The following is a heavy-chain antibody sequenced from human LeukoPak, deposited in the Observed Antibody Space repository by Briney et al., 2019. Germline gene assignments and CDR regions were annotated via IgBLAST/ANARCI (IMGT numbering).Heavy chain of an antibody. CDR3: ARRLTGMVRGVIRPFDY. D-gene: IGHD3-10*01. J-gene: IGHJ4*02. CDR1: GDSISSGDYY. V-gene: IGHV4-61*02. CDR2: ISSSGST. Sequence: PSETLSLTCTVSGDSISSGDYYWSWIRQPAGKGLEWIGRISSSGSTNYNPSLKSRVTISVDTSKNQFSLKLSSVTAADTAVYYCARRLTGMVRGVIRPFDYWGQGTLVTVSS.